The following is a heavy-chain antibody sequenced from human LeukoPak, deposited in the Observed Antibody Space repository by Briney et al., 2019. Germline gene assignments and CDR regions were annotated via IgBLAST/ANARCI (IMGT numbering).Heavy chain of an antibody. CDR1: GFTFSSYW. V-gene: IGHV3-7*01. CDR2: IKQDGSEK. CDR3: ARDRQLDR. J-gene: IGHJ5*02. D-gene: IGHD5-18*01. Sequence: PGGSLRLSCAVSGFTFSSYWMRWVRQAPGKGLEWVANIKQDGSEKYYVDSVKGRFTFSRDNAKHSLYLQMNSLRAEDTAVYYCARDRQLDRWGQGTLVTVSS.